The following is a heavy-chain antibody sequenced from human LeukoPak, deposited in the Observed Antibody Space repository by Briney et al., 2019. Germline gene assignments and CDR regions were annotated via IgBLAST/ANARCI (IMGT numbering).Heavy chain of an antibody. J-gene: IGHJ4*02. V-gene: IGHV3-23*01. CDR3: IVVVTGIVY. Sequence: GGSLRLSCAASGFTFSTFSMSWVRQAPGRGLEWVSAISGDNTYYADSVKGRFTSSRDKSKSTVFLQINSLRAEDSAVYYCIVVVTGIVYWGQGTLVTVSS. CDR1: GFTFSTFS. CDR2: ISGDNT. D-gene: IGHD2-21*02.